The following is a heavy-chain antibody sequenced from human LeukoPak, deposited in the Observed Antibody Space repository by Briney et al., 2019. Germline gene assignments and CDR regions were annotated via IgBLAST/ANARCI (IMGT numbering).Heavy chain of an antibody. Sequence: PSETLSLTCTVSGGSISSSSYYWGWIRQPPGKGLEWIGSIYYSGSTYYNPSLKSRVTISVDTSKNQFSLKLSSVTAADTAVYYCARTGRTMVRGVITYYFDYWGQGTLVTVSS. CDR1: GGSISSSSYY. CDR2: IYYSGST. J-gene: IGHJ4*02. V-gene: IGHV4-39*01. CDR3: ARTGRTMVRGVITYYFDY. D-gene: IGHD3-10*01.